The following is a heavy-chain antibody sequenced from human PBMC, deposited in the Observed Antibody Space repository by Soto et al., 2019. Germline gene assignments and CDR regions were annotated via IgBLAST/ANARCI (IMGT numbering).Heavy chain of an antibody. J-gene: IGHJ3*02. D-gene: IGHD6-19*01. CDR1: GFTFSSYA. V-gene: IGHV3-23*01. CDR2: ISGSGGST. Sequence: EVQLLESGGGLVQPGGSLRLSCAASGFTFSSYAMSWVRQAPGKGLEWVSAISGSGGSTYYAYSVKGRFTISRDNSKNTLYLQMNSLRAEDTAVYYCAKDGVRERAYSSGWTHAFDIWGQGTMVTVSS. CDR3: AKDGVRERAYSSGWTHAFDI.